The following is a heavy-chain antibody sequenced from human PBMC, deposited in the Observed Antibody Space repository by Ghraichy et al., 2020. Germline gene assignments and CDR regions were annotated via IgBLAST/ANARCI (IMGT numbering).Heavy chain of an antibody. CDR1: GGSISSSSYY. J-gene: IGHJ4*02. V-gene: IGHV4-39*01. Sequence: GSLSLTCTVSGGSISSSSYYWGWIRQPPGKGLEWIGSIYYSGSTYYNPSLKSRVTISVDTSKNQFSLQLSSVTAADTAVYYCATSGDSSGSDADFDYWGQGSLVTVS. CDR2: IYYSGST. D-gene: IGHD6-19*01. CDR3: ATSGDSSGSDADFDY.